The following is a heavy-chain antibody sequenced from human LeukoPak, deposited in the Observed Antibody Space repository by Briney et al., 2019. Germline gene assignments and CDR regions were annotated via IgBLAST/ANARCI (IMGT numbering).Heavy chain of an antibody. V-gene: IGHV4-34*01. CDR2: INHSGST. CDR1: GFTFRSHA. J-gene: IGHJ4*02. D-gene: IGHD2-15*01. Sequence: LRLSCAASGFTFRSHAIHWVRQAPGKGLEWIGEINHSGSTNYNPSLKSRVTISVDTSKNQFSLKLSSVTAADTAVYYCASFPSLARGYPTNFDYWGQGTLVTVSS. CDR3: ASFPSLARGYPTNFDY.